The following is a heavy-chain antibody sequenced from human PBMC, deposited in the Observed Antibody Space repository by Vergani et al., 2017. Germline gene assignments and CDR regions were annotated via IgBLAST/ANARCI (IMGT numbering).Heavy chain of an antibody. CDR1: GYTFTNYG. CDR3: ARGSSDGDYPGRYYGMDV. Sequence: QVELVQSGSELKKPGASVKVSCKASGYTFTNYGMHWVRQAPGQRLEWMGWSNAGNGNTKYSQEFQGRVTITRDTSASTAYMELSSLRSEDTAVYYCARGSSDGDYPGRYYGMDVWGQGTTVTVSS. J-gene: IGHJ6*02. D-gene: IGHD4-17*01. CDR2: SNAGNGNT. V-gene: IGHV1-3*02.